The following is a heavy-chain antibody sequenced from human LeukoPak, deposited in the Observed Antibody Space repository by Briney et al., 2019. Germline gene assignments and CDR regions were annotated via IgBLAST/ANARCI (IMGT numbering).Heavy chain of an antibody. J-gene: IGHJ4*02. CDR2: IYSGGST. Sequence: GSLRLSCAASGFTVSSNYMSWVRQAPGKGLEWVSVIYSGGSTYYADSVKGRFTISRDNSKNTLYLQMNSLRAEDTAVYYCARDQLGGYCSTTSCYTSFYQWGQGTLVTVSS. V-gene: IGHV3-53*01. CDR1: GFTVSSNY. D-gene: IGHD2-2*02. CDR3: ARDQLGGYCSTTSCYTSFYQ.